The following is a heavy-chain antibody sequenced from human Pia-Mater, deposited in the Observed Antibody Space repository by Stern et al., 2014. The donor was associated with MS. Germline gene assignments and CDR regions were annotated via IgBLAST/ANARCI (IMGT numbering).Heavy chain of an antibody. J-gene: IGHJ4*02. CDR1: GFTFSNYG. D-gene: IGHD4-17*01. CDR2: ISYNGNLK. V-gene: IGHV3-30*03. CDR3: ARDMTTVTAFDY. Sequence: QMQLVESGGGVVKPGRSLRLSCVVSGFTFSNYGMHWVRQAPGKGLEWVAIISYNGNLKYYSDSVKGRFTISRDNSKATQYLEMNSLIGEDTAIYYCARDMTTVTAFDYWGQGTPVTVSS.